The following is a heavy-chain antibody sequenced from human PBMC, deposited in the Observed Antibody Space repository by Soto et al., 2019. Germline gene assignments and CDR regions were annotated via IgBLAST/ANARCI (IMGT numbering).Heavy chain of an antibody. D-gene: IGHD5-12*01. CDR2: ISYDGSDK. J-gene: IGHJ4*02. V-gene: IGHV3-30*04. Sequence: QVQVVESGGGVVQPGRALRLSCAASGFTFSSYAMHWVRQAPGKGLEWVAIISYDGSDKYYADSVKGRFTISRDNSKNTLYLQMSSLRTEDTAVYYCARGGRLRHFDYWGQGTRVTVSS. CDR1: GFTFSSYA. CDR3: ARGGRLRHFDY.